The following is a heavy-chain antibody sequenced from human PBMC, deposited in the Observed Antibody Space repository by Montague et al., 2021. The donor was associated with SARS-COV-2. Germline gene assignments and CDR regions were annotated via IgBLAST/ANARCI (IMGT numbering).Heavy chain of an antibody. D-gene: IGHD7-27*01. CDR3: ARNRGWGSRGAGYIDL. J-gene: IGHJ2*01. CDR1: GGSISSRSYY. CDR2: IYYSGST. Sequence: SETLSLTCTVSGGSISSRSYYWGWIRQPPGKGLEWIGSIYYSGSTYYNPSLQSRLRTSLDTSKNQFSLTLTSVTAADTAIYYCARNRGWGSRGAGYIDLWGRGTLVTVSS. V-gene: IGHV4-39*07.